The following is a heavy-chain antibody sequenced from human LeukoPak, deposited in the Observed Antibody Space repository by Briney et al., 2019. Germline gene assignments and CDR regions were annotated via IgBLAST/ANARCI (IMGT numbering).Heavy chain of an antibody. CDR3: ARGTPDGGDAFDI. CDR1: GVSISSSSYY. CDR2: IYYSGST. Sequence: SETLSLTCTVSGVSISSSSYYWGWIRQPPGKGLEWIGSIYYSGSTYYNPSPKSRVTISVDTSKNQFSLKLSSVTAADTAVYYCARGTPDGGDAFDIWGQGTMVTVSS. J-gene: IGHJ3*02. V-gene: IGHV4-39*01. D-gene: IGHD3-10*01.